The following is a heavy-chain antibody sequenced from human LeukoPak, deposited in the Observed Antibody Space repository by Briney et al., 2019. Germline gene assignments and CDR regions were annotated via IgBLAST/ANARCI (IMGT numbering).Heavy chain of an antibody. Sequence: GGSLRLSCAASGFTFSSYWMSWVRQAPGKGLEWVSSISSSSNYIYYADSMKGRFTISRDNAKNSLSLQMNSLRAEDTAVYYCARGTHAFDIWGQGTMVTVSS. J-gene: IGHJ3*02. D-gene: IGHD2-2*01. CDR3: ARGTHAFDI. CDR1: GFTFSSYW. CDR2: ISSSSNYI. V-gene: IGHV3-21*01.